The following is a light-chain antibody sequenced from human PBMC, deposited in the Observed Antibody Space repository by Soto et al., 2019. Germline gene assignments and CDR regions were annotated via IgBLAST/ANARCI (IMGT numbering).Light chain of an antibody. V-gene: IGKV1-39*01. J-gene: IGKJ2*01. CDR3: QQTYSAPPT. Sequence: DIQMTQSPSSLSASVGDRVAITCRAGQGITDYLNWYQQKAGKAPKLLISSASRLQSGVPSRFSGYRSGTDFTLTINSLQPEDFATYYCQQTYSAPPTFGQGTKRE. CDR2: SAS. CDR1: QGITDY.